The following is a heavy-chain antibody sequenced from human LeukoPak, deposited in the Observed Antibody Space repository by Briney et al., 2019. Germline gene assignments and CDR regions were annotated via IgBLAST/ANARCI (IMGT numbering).Heavy chain of an antibody. CDR3: ARTVGDDYYYYYGMDV. J-gene: IGHJ6*04. CDR1: GGTFSSYA. Sequence: ASVKVSCKASGGTFSSYAISWVRQAPGQGLEWMGGIIPIFGTANYAQKFQGRVTITADESTSTAYMELSSLRSEDTAVYYYARTVGDDYYYYYGMDVWGKGTTVTVSS. V-gene: IGHV1-69*13. CDR2: IIPIFGTA. D-gene: IGHD2-21*01.